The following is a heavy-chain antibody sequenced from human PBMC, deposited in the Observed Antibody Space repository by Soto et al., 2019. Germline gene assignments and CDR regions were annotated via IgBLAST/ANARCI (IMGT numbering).Heavy chain of an antibody. D-gene: IGHD3-16*01. CDR2: INGPGDDT. J-gene: IGHJ4*03. CDR3: ARKEEDDHVWGKSPLD. Sequence: VGSLRLSCAASGFTFHNYAMSWVRQAPGKGLEWVSSINGPGDDTYYADSVKGRFTISRDNSKNTLYLQMNSLRAEDTALYYCARKEEDDHVWGKSPLDWGQGTLVTVSS. CDR1: GFTFHNYA. V-gene: IGHV3-23*01.